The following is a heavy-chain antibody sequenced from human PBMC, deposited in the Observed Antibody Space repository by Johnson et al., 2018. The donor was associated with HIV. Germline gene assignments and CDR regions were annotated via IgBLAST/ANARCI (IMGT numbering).Heavy chain of an antibody. V-gene: IGHV3-7*03. CDR1: GFTFSSYG. CDR3: TTDLNWNAGAFDT. D-gene: IGHD1-1*01. Sequence: VQLVESGGGVVQPGGSLRLSCAASGFTFSSYGMHWVRQAPGKGLEWVANIKQDGSEKYYVDSVKGRFTISRDNAKNSLYLQMNSLKTEDTAVYSCTTDLNWNAGAFDTWGQGTMVTVSS. CDR2: IKQDGSEK. J-gene: IGHJ3*02.